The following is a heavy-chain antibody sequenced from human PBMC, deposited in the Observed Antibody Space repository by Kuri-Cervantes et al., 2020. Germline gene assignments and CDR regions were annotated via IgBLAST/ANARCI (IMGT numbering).Heavy chain of an antibody. CDR1: EFTFSSYG. D-gene: IGHD1-26*01. J-gene: IGHJ4*02. Sequence: LSLTCAASEFTFSSYGMHWVRQAPGKGLEWVAVIWYDGSNKYYADSVKGRFTISRDNSKNTLYLQMNSLRAEDTAVYYCAKDIRRPSTGIVGATTGDYWGQGTLVTVSS. CDR3: AKDIRRPSTGIVGATTGDY. CDR2: IWYDGSNK. V-gene: IGHV3-33*06.